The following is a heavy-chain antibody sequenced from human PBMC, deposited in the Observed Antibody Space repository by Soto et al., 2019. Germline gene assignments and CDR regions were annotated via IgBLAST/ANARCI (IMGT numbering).Heavy chain of an antibody. Sequence: PGGPLRLSCAASGFTFSNYVMTSVRQAPGKGLDWVSSLTGDGVTTNYADSVRGRFAISRDNSKTTVYLRMNSLRAEDTAVYYCAKGSSRDCYTWGQGTLVTVSS. D-gene: IGHD2-21*01. CDR3: AKGSSRDCYT. J-gene: IGHJ5*02. V-gene: IGHV3-23*01. CDR1: GFTFSNYV. CDR2: LTGDGVTT.